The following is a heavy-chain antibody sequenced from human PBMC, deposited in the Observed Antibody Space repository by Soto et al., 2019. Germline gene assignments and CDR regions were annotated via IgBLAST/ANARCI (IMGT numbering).Heavy chain of an antibody. CDR3: ARARCGGDCSGKYYFDY. CDR1: GGTFSSYT. J-gene: IGHJ4*02. CDR2: IIPIFGTA. Sequence: QVQLVQSGAEVKKPGSSVKVSCKASGGTFSSYTISWVRQAPGQGLEWMGGIIPIFGTANYAQKFQGRVTITADESTSTAYMELSSLRSEDTAVYYCARARCGGDCSGKYYFDYWGQGTLVTVSS. D-gene: IGHD2-21*02. V-gene: IGHV1-69*12.